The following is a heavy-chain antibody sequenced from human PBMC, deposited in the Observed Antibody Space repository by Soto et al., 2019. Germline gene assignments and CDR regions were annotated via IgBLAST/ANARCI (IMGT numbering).Heavy chain of an antibody. CDR1: GFAFDSYS. CDR2: STWNSGSI. Sequence: GGSLRLCCAASGFAFDSYSIHWVRQAPGKGLEWLSGSTWNSGSIAYADSVKGRFTISRDNAKNYLYLQINSLRTEDTALYYCTKAPSRVGSTDDAFDIWGQGTMVTVSS. J-gene: IGHJ3*02. V-gene: IGHV3-9*01. CDR3: TKAPSRVGSTDDAFDI. D-gene: IGHD1-26*01.